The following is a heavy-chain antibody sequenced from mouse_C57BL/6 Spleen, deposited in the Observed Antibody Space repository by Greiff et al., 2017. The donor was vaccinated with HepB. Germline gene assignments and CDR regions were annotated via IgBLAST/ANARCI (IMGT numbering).Heavy chain of an antibody. CDR2: IRLKSDNYAT. CDR3: TAYYGSSYDWDFDV. J-gene: IGHJ1*03. V-gene: IGHV6-3*01. Sequence: EVKVEESGGGLVQPGGSMKLSCVASGFTFSNYWMNWVRQSPEKGLEWVAQIRLKSDNYATHYAESVKGRFTISRADSKSSVYLQMNNSRAEDTGIYYCTAYYGSSYDWDFDVWGTGTTVTVSS. D-gene: IGHD1-1*01. CDR1: GFTFSNYW.